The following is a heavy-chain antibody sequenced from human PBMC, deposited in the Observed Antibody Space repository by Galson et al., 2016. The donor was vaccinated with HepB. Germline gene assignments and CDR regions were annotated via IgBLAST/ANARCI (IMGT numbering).Heavy chain of an antibody. CDR1: AGTFKNYA. CDR2: ISGSGGRT. Sequence: SLRLSCAVSAGTFKNYAMNWVRQAPGKGLEWVAVISGSGGRTSYEDSVRGRFTISRDNSKNTLFLRMNSVGVEDTAVYFCAKSGFFGELDKWGQGT. J-gene: IGHJ4*02. CDR3: AKSGFFGELDK. D-gene: IGHD3-10*01. V-gene: IGHV3-23*01.